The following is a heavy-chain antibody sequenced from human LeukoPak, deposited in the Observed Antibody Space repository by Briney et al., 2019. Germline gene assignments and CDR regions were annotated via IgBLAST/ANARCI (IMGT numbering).Heavy chain of an antibody. CDR2: IYYTGST. J-gene: IGHJ4*02. V-gene: IGHV4-39*02. Sequence: PSGTLSLTCVVSLGSISGGKDFWGWIRQSPGKGLEWRGSIYYTGSTYYNPSCKSRVTISVETSKSHFSLMIHSVAAADTAMYYCARRGITYSTSFFDSWGQRTLVTVAS. CDR1: LGSISGGKDF. D-gene: IGHD6-13*01. CDR3: ARRGITYSTSFFDS.